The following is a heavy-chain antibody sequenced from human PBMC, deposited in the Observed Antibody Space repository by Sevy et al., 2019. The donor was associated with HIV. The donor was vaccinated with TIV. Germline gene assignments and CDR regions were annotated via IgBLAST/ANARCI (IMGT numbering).Heavy chain of an antibody. CDR1: GYTFTSYY. J-gene: IGHJ4*02. CDR3: ARSLTGATHY. CDR2: INPSGDST. D-gene: IGHD1-26*01. Sequence: ASVKVSCKASGYTFTSYYMHWVRQAPGQGLEWMGIINPSGDSTNYAQKFQGRVTMTRDTSTSTVYMELSSLRFDDTAVYYCARSLTGATHYWGQGTLVTVSP. V-gene: IGHV1-46*01.